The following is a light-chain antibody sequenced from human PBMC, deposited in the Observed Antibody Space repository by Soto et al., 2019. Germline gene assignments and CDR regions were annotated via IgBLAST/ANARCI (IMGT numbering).Light chain of an antibody. CDR1: QSVSGRY. Sequence: EIVLTQSPGTLSLSPGERATLSCRASQSVSGRYLAWYQQKPGQAPRLCIYGTSSRATGIPDRFSGSGSGTDFTLTISRLEPADFAVYYCQHYGSPLTFGGGTKVDIK. J-gene: IGKJ4*01. V-gene: IGKV3-20*01. CDR3: QHYGSPLT. CDR2: GTS.